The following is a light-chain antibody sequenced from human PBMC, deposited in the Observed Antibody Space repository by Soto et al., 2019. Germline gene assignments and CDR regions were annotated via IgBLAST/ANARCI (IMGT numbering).Light chain of an antibody. CDR3: QQFNTYPIT. CDR1: QDIRGA. Sequence: SGESQDIRGALAWYQQKPGKPPKLLIFDVSSLQSGVPSRFSGSGSGTDSTLTISSLQPEDFATYYCQQFNTYPITFGQGTRLEIK. CDR2: DVS. J-gene: IGKJ5*01. V-gene: IGKV1-13*02.